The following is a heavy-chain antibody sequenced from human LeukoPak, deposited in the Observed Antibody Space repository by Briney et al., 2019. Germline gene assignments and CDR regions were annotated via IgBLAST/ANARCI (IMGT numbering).Heavy chain of an antibody. CDR1: GGSISSYY. D-gene: IGHD3-16*02. CDR3: ARGDYDYVWGSHRYGY. CDR2: IYYSGST. J-gene: IGHJ4*02. Sequence: KPSETLSLTCTVSGGSISSYYWSWIRQPPGKGLEWIGYIYYSGSTNYNPSLKSRVTISVDTSKNQFSLKLSSVTAADTAVYYCARGDYDYVWGSHRYGYWGQGTLVTVSS. V-gene: IGHV4-59*01.